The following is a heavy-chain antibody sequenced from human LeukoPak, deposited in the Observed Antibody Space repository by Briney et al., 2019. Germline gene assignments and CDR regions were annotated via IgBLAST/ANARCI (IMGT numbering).Heavy chain of an antibody. Sequence: ASVKVSCKASGYTFTGYVMHWVRQAPGQGLEWMGWNHPNSGGTNYAQKFQGRVTMTRDTSISTAYMELSSLRSDDTAMYYCARALCSGGSCYWYDSWGQGTLVTVSS. CDR3: ARALCSGGSCYWYDS. J-gene: IGHJ5*01. CDR1: GYTFTGYV. CDR2: NHPNSGGT. D-gene: IGHD2-15*01. V-gene: IGHV1-2*02.